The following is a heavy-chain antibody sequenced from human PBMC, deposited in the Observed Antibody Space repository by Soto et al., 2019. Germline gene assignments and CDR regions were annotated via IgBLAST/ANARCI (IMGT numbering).Heavy chain of an antibody. CDR1: GGSISSSD. D-gene: IGHD3-10*01. CDR2: FRSSGGT. Sequence: SETLSLTCTVSGGSISSSDWTWIRQPPGKGLERIRYFRSSGGTSYNPSLKSRVAISADTSTKQFSLRLTSVTAADTAVYYCVRQGIGVLHGLVDVWGQGTTVTVS. J-gene: IGHJ6*02. V-gene: IGHV4-59*08. CDR3: VRQGIGVLHGLVDV.